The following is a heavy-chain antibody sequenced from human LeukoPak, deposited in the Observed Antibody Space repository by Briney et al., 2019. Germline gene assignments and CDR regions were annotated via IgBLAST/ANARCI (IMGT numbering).Heavy chain of an antibody. V-gene: IGHV3-48*03. Sequence: PGGSLRLSCVASGFTFSSYEMNWVRQAPGKGLEWISYISSGGGIIYYADSVKGRSTISRDNAKNSLYLQMNSLRAEDTAVYYCARGVDMAAAGRQIDYWGQGTLVTVSS. CDR2: ISSGGGII. CDR3: ARGVDMAAAGRQIDY. D-gene: IGHD6-13*01. J-gene: IGHJ4*02. CDR1: GFTFSSYE.